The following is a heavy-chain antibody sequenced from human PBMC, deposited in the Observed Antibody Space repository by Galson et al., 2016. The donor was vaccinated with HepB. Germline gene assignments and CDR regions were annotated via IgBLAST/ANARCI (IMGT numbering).Heavy chain of an antibody. Sequence: SLRLSCAASGFTFGSYWMSWVRQAPGIGLEWVAKINQDGSGKYYLDSERGRFSISRDNAKNSLSLQRNSLRAGDTAVYFCARESIALPGTNWYFDLWGRGTLVTVSS. CDR1: GFTFGSYW. CDR3: ARESIALPGTNWYFDL. V-gene: IGHV3-7*04. CDR2: INQDGSGK. J-gene: IGHJ2*01. D-gene: IGHD6-19*01.